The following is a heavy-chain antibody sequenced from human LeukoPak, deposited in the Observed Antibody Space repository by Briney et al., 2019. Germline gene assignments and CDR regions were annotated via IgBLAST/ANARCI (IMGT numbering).Heavy chain of an antibody. V-gene: IGHV3-7*01. J-gene: IGHJ4*02. CDR3: AKYGMTTVTYIDY. CDR2: IKQDGSEK. D-gene: IGHD4-17*01. Sequence: PGGSLRLSCAASGFTFSSYWMSWVRQAPGKGLEWVANIKQDGSEKYYVDSVKGRFTISRDNAKNSLYLQMNSLRAEDTAVYYCAKYGMTTVTYIDYWGQGTLVTVSS. CDR1: GFTFSSYW.